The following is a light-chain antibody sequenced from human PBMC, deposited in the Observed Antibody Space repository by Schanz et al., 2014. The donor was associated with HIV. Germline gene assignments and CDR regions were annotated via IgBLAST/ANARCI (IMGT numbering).Light chain of an antibody. J-gene: IGLJ2*01. CDR1: SSNIGAGYD. V-gene: IGLV1-40*01. CDR2: GNI. CDR3: QSFDTSLSAVV. Sequence: QSVLTQPPSVSGAPGQRVTISCTGSSSNIGAGYDVHWYQQLPGTAPKLLIYGNINRPSGVPDRFSGSKSGTSASLAITGLQAEDEGDYYCQSFDTSLSAVVFGGGTKLTVL.